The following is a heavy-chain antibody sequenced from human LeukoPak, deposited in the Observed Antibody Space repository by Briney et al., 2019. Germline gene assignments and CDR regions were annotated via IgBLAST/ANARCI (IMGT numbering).Heavy chain of an antibody. CDR3: AKDLTDYYGSGNFDY. J-gene: IGHJ4*02. V-gene: IGHV3-9*01. CDR2: ISWNSDTI. D-gene: IGHD3-10*01. CDR1: GFTFDDYA. Sequence: GGSLRLSCAVSGFTFDDYAMHWVRQVPGKGLEWVSGISWNSDTIDLADSVKGRFTISRDNAKNSLYLQMNSLRAEDTALYYCAKDLTDYYGSGNFDYWGQGTLVTVSS.